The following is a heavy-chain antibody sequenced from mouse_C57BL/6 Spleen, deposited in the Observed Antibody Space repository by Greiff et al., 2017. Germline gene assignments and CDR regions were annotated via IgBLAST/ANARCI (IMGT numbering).Heavy chain of an antibody. CDR3: GRGDYAMGY. D-gene: IGHD3-1*01. CDR2: IDPSDSYT. V-gene: IGHV1-69*01. Sequence: QQSCTASGYTFTSYWMHWVKQRPGQGLEWIGEIDPSDSYTNYNQKFKGKSTLTVDKSSSTAYMQLSSLTSGDSAVYYCGRGDYAMGYWGQGTSVTVSS. J-gene: IGHJ4*01. CDR1: GYTFTSYW.